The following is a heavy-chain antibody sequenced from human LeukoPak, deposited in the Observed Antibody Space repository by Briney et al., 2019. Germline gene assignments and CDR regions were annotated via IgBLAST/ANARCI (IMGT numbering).Heavy chain of an antibody. V-gene: IGHV5-51*01. CDR3: ARLGYSNGFFFDY. D-gene: IGHD5-18*01. Sequence: GESLKISCKGSGYSFTSQWIGWVRQMPGKGLEWMGIIYPGDSDTRYSPSFQGQVTISADKSISTAYLQWNSLKASDTAMYYCARLGYSNGFFFDYWGQGTLVTVSS. CDR2: IYPGDSDT. J-gene: IGHJ4*02. CDR1: GYSFTSQW.